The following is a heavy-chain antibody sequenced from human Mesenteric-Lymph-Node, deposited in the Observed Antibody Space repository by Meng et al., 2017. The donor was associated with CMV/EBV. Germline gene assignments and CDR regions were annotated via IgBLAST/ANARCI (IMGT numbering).Heavy chain of an antibody. D-gene: IGHD2-8*02. Sequence: GESLKISCAASGFTFINAWMSWVRQAPGKGLEWVGRIKSNTDGGTTEYGAPVKGRFTISRDDSENTLYLQMNSLKIEDTGVYYCTTVTGMGAKWGQGTLVTVSS. CDR1: GFTFINAW. J-gene: IGHJ4*02. CDR2: IKSNTDGGTT. CDR3: TTVTGMGAK. V-gene: IGHV3-15*01.